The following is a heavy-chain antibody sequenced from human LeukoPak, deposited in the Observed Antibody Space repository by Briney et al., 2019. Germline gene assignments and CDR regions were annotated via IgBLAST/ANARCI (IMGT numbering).Heavy chain of an antibody. CDR2: IYPGDSDT. CDR1: GYSFTSYW. V-gene: IGHV5-51*01. J-gene: IGHJ4*02. Sequence: GASLQISCKGSGYSFTSYWIAWVRPLPGKGLEWMGIIYPGDSDTRYSPSFQGQVTISADKSISTAYLQWSSLKASDTAMYYCARGDSSGWPDYWGQGTLVTVSS. D-gene: IGHD6-19*01. CDR3: ARGDSSGWPDY.